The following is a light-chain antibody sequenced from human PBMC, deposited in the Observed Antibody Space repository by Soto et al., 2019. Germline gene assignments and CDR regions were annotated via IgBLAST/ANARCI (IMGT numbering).Light chain of an antibody. CDR3: SSYTSISTLVV. CDR1: SSDVGGYNY. CDR2: EVS. Sequence: QSALTQPASVSGSPGQSITISCTGTSSDVGGYNYVSWYQQHPGKAPKLMIYEVSNRPSGVSNRFSGSKSGTTASLTISGLKAEDEGDYYCSSYTSISTLVVFGGGTKLTVL. J-gene: IGLJ2*01. V-gene: IGLV2-14*01.